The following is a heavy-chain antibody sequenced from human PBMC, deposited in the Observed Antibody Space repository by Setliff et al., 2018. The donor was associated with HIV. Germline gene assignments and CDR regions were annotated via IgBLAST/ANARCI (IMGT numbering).Heavy chain of an antibody. CDR1: GFIFNYAW. J-gene: IGHJ4*02. CDR2: IKSKSDGETR. Sequence: GGSLRLSCAASGFIFNYAWMSWVRQAPGKGLEWVGRIKSKSDGETREYAAPVKGRFIISRDDSENTLYLQMNGLKIEDTAVYYCVADLADPPAFGLDYWGQGTLVTVSS. D-gene: IGHD3-3*02. CDR3: VADLADPPAFGLDY. V-gene: IGHV3-15*01.